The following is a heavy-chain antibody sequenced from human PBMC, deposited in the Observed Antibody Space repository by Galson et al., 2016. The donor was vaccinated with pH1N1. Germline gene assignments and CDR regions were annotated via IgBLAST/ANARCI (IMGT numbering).Heavy chain of an antibody. CDR3: ARGNSYYGDYLGY. Sequence: SLRLSCAASGFTFSSYGMHWVRQAPGKGLEWVAVIWYDGSNKYYADSVKGRFTISRDNSKNTLYLQMNSLIAEDTAVYYCARGNSYYGDYLGYWGQGTLVTASS. V-gene: IGHV3-33*01. CDR1: GFTFSSYG. CDR2: IWYDGSNK. J-gene: IGHJ4*02. D-gene: IGHD4-17*01.